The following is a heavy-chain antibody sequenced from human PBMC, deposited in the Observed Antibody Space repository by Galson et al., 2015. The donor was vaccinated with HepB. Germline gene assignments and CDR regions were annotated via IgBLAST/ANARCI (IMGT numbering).Heavy chain of an antibody. CDR3: ASPLSDFDWLFQLDH. D-gene: IGHD3-9*01. CDR1: GLTFSTYA. J-gene: IGHJ4*02. Sequence: SLRLSCAASGLTFSTYAMSWVRLAPGKGLEWVSAISGSGGSTYYADSVKGRFTISRDNSKNSLHLQMNSLGAEDTAVYYCASPLSDFDWLFQLDHWGQGTVVTVSS. CDR2: ISGSGGST. V-gene: IGHV3-23*01.